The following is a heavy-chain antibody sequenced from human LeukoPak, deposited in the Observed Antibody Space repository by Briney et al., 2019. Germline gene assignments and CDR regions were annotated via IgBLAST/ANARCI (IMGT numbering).Heavy chain of an antibody. Sequence: ASVKVSCKASGYTFTSYYMHWVRQAPGQGLEWMGIINPNSGDTNYAQKFQGRVTMTRDTSISTAYMELSRLRSDDTAVYYCARDRGVDYCSGGSCSHYYYYMDVWGKGTTVTISS. J-gene: IGHJ6*03. CDR3: ARDRGVDYCSGGSCSHYYYYMDV. CDR2: INPNSGDT. D-gene: IGHD2-15*01. CDR1: GYTFTSYY. V-gene: IGHV1-2*02.